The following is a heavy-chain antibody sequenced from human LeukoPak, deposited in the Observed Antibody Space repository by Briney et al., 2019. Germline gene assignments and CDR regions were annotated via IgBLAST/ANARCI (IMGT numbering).Heavy chain of an antibody. Sequence: GASVKVSCKASGYAFSSYGIGWVRQAPGQGLEWMGWVGPYNRKTNYSQKFQGRVTMTTDTSTNTAYSELRTLRSDDTAVYYCARGAPRGVWNFYFDYWGQGTLVTVSS. CDR3: ARGAPRGVWNFYFDY. V-gene: IGHV1-18*01. CDR1: GYAFSSYG. D-gene: IGHD1-7*01. J-gene: IGHJ4*02. CDR2: VGPYNRKT.